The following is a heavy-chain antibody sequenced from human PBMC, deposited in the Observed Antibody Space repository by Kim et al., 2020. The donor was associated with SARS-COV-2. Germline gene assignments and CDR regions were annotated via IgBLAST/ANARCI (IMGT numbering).Heavy chain of an antibody. D-gene: IGHD6-25*01. Sequence: ASVKVSCKASGYTFTGYYMHWVRQAPGQGLEWMGRINPNSGGTNYAQKFQGRVTMTRDTSISTAYMELSMLRSDDTVVYYCARGEAADVGYYYYGMDVWGQGTTVTVSS. CDR1: GYTFTGYY. J-gene: IGHJ6*02. CDR2: INPNSGGT. V-gene: IGHV1-2*05. CDR3: ARGEAADVGYYYYGMDV.